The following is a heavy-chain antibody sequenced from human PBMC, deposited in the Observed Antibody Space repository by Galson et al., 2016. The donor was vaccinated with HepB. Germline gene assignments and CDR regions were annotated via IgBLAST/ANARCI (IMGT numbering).Heavy chain of an antibody. Sequence: SLRLSCAGSGFTFWSYWMTWVRQAPGKGLEWVANINQDGSAKHYVDSVKGRFTVSRDNAKNSLFLQMNRLRDDDTAVYFCAKNAQCTGGTCYPIDSWGQGMLVSVSS. J-gene: IGHJ4*02. CDR3: AKNAQCTGGTCYPIDS. CDR1: GFTFWSYW. CDR2: INQDGSAK. D-gene: IGHD2-15*01. V-gene: IGHV3-7*01.